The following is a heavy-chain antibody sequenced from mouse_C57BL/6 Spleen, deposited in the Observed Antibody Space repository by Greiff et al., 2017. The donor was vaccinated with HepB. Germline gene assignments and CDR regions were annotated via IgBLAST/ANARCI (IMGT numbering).Heavy chain of an antibody. CDR1: GYAFSSYW. Sequence: VKLMESGAELVKPGASVKISCKASGYAFSSYWMNWVKQRPGKGLEWIGQIYPGDGDTNYNGKFKGKATLTADKSSSTAYMQLSSLTSEDSAVYFCARGGRYYFDYWGQGTTLTVSS. D-gene: IGHD3-3*01. V-gene: IGHV1-80*01. CDR3: ARGGRYYFDY. J-gene: IGHJ2*01. CDR2: IYPGDGDT.